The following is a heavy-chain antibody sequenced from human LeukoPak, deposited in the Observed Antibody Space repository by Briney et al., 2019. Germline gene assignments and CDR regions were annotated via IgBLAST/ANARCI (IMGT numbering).Heavy chain of an antibody. Sequence: GGSLRLSCAASGFTFSSYGMNWVRQAPGKGLEWVSAISSSSSYIYYADSVKGRFTISRDNAKNSPYLQMNSLRAEDTAVYYCARASLVATTEPFDYWGQGTLVTVSS. CDR2: ISSSSSYI. J-gene: IGHJ4*02. CDR3: ARASLVATTEPFDY. CDR1: GFTFSSYG. D-gene: IGHD5-12*01. V-gene: IGHV3-21*01.